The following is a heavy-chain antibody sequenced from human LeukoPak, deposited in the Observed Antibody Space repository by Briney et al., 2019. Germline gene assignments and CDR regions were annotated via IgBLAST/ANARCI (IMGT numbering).Heavy chain of an antibody. CDR2: ISWNSGSI. J-gene: IGHJ4*02. CDR3: AKDTNYYYDSSGYPDY. V-gene: IGHV3-9*01. CDR1: GFTVSSNY. Sequence: SLRLSCAASGFTVSSNYMSWVRQAPGKGLEWVSGISWNSGSIGYADSVKGRFTISRDSAKNSLYLQMNSLRAEDTALYYCAKDTNYYYDSSGYPDYWGQGTLVTVSS. D-gene: IGHD3-22*01.